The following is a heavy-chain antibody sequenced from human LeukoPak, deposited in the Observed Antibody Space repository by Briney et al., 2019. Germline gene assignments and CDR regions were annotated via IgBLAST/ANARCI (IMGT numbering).Heavy chain of an antibody. CDR1: GFTVSSNY. V-gene: IGHV3-66*01. Sequence: GGSLRLSCAASGFTVSSNYMSWVRQAPGKGLEWVSVIYSGGSTYYADSVKGRFTISRDNSKNTLHLQMNSLRAEDTAVYYCARDSVVTPGAFDIWGQGTMVTVSS. CDR2: IYSGGST. J-gene: IGHJ3*02. CDR3: ARDSVVTPGAFDI. D-gene: IGHD4-23*01.